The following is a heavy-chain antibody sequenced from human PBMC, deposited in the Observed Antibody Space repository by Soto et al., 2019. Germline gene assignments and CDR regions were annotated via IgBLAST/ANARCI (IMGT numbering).Heavy chain of an antibody. D-gene: IGHD1-26*01. CDR2: IIPIFGTA. V-gene: IGHV1-69*12. Sequence: QVQLVQSGAEVKKPGSSVKVSCKASGGTFSRYAISWVRQAPGQGLEWMGGIIPIFGTADYAQKFQGRVTITADESTSTAYMELSSLRSEDTAVYYCASHSGSSPEGRYYYGMDVWGQGTTVTVSS. CDR3: ASHSGSSPEGRYYYGMDV. CDR1: GGTFSRYA. J-gene: IGHJ6*02.